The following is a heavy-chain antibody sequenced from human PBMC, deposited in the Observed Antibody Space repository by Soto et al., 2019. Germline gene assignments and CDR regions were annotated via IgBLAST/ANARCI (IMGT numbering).Heavy chain of an antibody. Sequence: QVQLVQSGAEVKKPGASVKVSCKASGYTFTSYGISWVRQAPGQGLEWMGWISAYNGNTNYAQKLPGRVTITTYTASSAGYRELRTVRSDDTAVEYGEGDSPPVDYWAQGTLVTVSS. CDR2: ISAYNGNT. J-gene: IGHJ4*02. V-gene: IGHV1-18*01. CDR3: EGDSPPVDY. CDR1: GYTFTSYG.